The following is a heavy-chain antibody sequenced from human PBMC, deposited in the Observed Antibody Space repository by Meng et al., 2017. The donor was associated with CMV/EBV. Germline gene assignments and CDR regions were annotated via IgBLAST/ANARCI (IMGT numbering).Heavy chain of an antibody. CDR2: ITSDGSNT. CDR3: ARSAGGYFDL. J-gene: IGHJ2*01. CDR1: GFTFSSYW. V-gene: IGHV3-74*01. Sequence: EVQLVESGGGVVQPGGSRRLSRVASGFTFSSYWMHWVRQAPGKGLVCVSRITSDGSNTIYADSVKGRFTISRDNAKNTLYLQMNSLRAEDTAVYYCARSAGGYFDLWGRGTLVTVSS.